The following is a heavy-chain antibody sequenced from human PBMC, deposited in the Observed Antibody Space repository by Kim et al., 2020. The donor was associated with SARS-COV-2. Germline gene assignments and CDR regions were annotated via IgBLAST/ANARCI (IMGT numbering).Heavy chain of an antibody. V-gene: IGHV1-18*01. Sequence: ASVKVSCKASGYTFTSYGISWVRQAPGQGLEWMGWISTYNGNTNYAQKLQGRVTMTTDTSTSTAYMELRSLRSDDTAVYYCARTVPAYYYDSSGYNFDYWGQGTLVTVSS. D-gene: IGHD3-22*01. CDR1: GYTFTSYG. J-gene: IGHJ4*02. CDR2: ISTYNGNT. CDR3: ARTVPAYYYDSSGYNFDY.